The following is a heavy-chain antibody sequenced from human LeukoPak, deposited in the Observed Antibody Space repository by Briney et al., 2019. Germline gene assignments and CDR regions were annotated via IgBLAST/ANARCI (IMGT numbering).Heavy chain of an antibody. Sequence: PGGSLRLPCAASGFTFSSYGMHWVRQAPGKGLEWVAVISYDGSNKYYADSVKGRFTISRDNSKNTLYLQMNSLRAEDTAVYYCAKDSRYCSGGSCYSGLDYWGQGTLVTVSS. CDR3: AKDSRYCSGGSCYSGLDY. V-gene: IGHV3-30*18. J-gene: IGHJ4*02. CDR1: GFTFSSYG. CDR2: ISYDGSNK. D-gene: IGHD2-15*01.